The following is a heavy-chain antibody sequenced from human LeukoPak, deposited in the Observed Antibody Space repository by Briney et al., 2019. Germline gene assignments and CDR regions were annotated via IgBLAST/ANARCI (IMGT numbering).Heavy chain of an antibody. J-gene: IGHJ4*02. CDR3: ARELPRSVATTLHSNDY. CDR2: INPNSGGT. Sequence: ASVKVSCKASGYTFTGYYMHWVRQAPGQGLEWMGWINPNSGGTNYAQKFQGRVTMTRDTSISTAYMELSRLRSGDTAVYYCARELPRSVATTLHSNDYWGQGTLVTVSS. D-gene: IGHD5-12*01. CDR1: GYTFTGYY. V-gene: IGHV1-2*02.